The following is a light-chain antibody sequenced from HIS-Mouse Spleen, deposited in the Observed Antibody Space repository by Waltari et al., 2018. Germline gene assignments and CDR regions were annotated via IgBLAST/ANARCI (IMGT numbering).Light chain of an antibody. CDR1: NIGSKS. CDR3: QVWDSSSDHVV. CDR2: DDS. Sequence: SSVLTQPPSVSVAPGKTARITCGGKNIGSKSVNWYQQKPGQAPVLVFYDDSDRPSGIPERFSGSNSGNTATLTISRVEAGDEADYYCQVWDSSSDHVVFGGGTKLTVL. V-gene: IGLV3-21*03. J-gene: IGLJ2*01.